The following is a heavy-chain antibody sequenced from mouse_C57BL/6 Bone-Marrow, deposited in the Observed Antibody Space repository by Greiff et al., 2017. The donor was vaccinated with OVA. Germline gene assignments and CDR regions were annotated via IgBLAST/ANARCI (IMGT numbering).Heavy chain of an antibody. J-gene: IGHJ4*01. Sequence: QVQLQQPGAELVKPGASVKMSCKASGYTFTSYWITWVKQRPGQGLEWIGDIYPGSGRTNYNEKFKSKATLPLDTSSSTAYMQLSSLTSEDSAVYYCARSGITTVEGDFAMDYGGQGTSVTVSS. CDR3: ARSGITTVEGDFAMDY. V-gene: IGHV1-55*01. CDR2: IYPGSGRT. CDR1: GYTFTSYW. D-gene: IGHD1-1*01.